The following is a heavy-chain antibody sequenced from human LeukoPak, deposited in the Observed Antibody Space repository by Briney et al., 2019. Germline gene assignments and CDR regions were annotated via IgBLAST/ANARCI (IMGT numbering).Heavy chain of an antibody. CDR3: ASSKPDGDYEDY. J-gene: IGHJ4*02. D-gene: IGHD4-17*01. Sequence: SVKVSCKASGGTFSSYGISWVRQAPGQGLEWMGGIIPIFGTANYAQKFQGRVTITADESTSTAYMELSSLRSEDTAVYYCASSKPDGDYEDYWGQGTLVTVSS. V-gene: IGHV1-69*13. CDR2: IIPIFGTA. CDR1: GGTFSSYG.